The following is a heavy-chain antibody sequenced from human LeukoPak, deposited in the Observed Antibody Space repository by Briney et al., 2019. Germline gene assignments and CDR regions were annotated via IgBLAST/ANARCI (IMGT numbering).Heavy chain of an antibody. D-gene: IGHD7-27*01. CDR2: IYHSGST. CDR1: GGAISSYS. V-gene: IGHV4-30-2*01. CDR3: ARGVTGLFDI. Sequence: SETLSLTCTVSGGAISSYSWSWIRQPPGKGLEWIGYIYHSGSTYYNPSLKSRVTISVDRSRNQFSLKLSSVTAADTAVYYCARGVTGLFDIWGQGTMVTVSS. J-gene: IGHJ3*02.